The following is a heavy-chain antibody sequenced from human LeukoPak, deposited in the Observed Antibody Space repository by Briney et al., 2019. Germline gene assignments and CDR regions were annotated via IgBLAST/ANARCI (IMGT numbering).Heavy chain of an antibody. V-gene: IGHV1-2*06. D-gene: IGHD6-13*01. J-gene: IGHJ5*02. CDR2: INPNSGGT. CDR3: ARARGSSWYGVSSWFDP. Sequence: ASVKVSCKASGYTFTGYYMHWVRQAPGQGLECMGRINPNSGGTNYAQKFQGRVTMTRDTSISTAYMELSRLRSDDTAVYYCARARGSSWYGVSSWFDPWGQGTLVTVSS. CDR1: GYTFTGYY.